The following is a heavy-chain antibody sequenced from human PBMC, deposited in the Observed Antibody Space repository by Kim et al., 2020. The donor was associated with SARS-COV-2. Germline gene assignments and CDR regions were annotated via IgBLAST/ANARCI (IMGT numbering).Heavy chain of an antibody. Sequence: GGSLRLSCAASGFTFSDYYMSWIRQAPGKGLEWVSYISSSGSTIYYADSVKGRFTISRDNAKNSLYLQMNSLRAEDTAVYYCARADITMIVVDNAFDIWGQGTMVTVSS. J-gene: IGHJ3*02. CDR3: ARADITMIVVDNAFDI. CDR2: ISSSGSTI. D-gene: IGHD3-22*01. CDR1: GFTFSDYY. V-gene: IGHV3-11*01.